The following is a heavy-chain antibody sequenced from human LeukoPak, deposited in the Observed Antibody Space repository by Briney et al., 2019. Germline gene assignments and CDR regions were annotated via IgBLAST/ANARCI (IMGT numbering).Heavy chain of an antibody. J-gene: IGHJ4*02. CDR2: IRYDGSNK. D-gene: IGHD4-17*01. CDR3: AKDNYDYGDYDGGDY. V-gene: IGHV3-30*02. Sequence: PGGALRLSCAASGFTFSTYGMHWGRQAPCKGLELVAFIRYDGSNKYYADSVKGRFTISRDNSKNTLYLQMNSLRAEDTALYYCAKDNYDYGDYDGGDYWGQGTLVTVSS. CDR1: GFTFSTYG.